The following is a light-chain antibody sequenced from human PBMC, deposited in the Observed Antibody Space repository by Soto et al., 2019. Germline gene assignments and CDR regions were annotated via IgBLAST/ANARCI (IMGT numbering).Light chain of an antibody. CDR2: AAS. J-gene: IGKJ1*01. CDR3: QQSYSTTLT. Sequence: TTRSPSSLFASVGHTFTITCEASQDISNYLNWYQQKPGKAPKILIYAASSLQSGVPSRFSGSGSGTDFTLTITSLQNEDFATYSCQQSYSTTLTFGQGTKVDIK. V-gene: IGKV1-39*01. CDR1: QDISNY.